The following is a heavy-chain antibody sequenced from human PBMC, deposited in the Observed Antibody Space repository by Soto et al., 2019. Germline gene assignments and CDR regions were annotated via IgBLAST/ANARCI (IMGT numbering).Heavy chain of an antibody. CDR1: GGSINDYNYY. CDR3: ARRSAVTLVRGVTSPWDT. Sequence: SETLSLTCTVSGGSINDYNYYWGWVRQSPAKGPEWIATVYHTGNTYYNPSLRSRVTISADTSRDQFSLKLTSVTAADTAVYYCARRSAVTLVRGVTSPWDTWGPGTVVTVSS. V-gene: IGHV4-39*01. D-gene: IGHD3-10*01. J-gene: IGHJ5*02. CDR2: VYHTGNT.